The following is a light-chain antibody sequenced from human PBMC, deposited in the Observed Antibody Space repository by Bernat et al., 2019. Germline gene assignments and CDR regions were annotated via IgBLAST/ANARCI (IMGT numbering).Light chain of an antibody. CDR2: GAS. J-gene: IGKJ4*01. V-gene: IGKV1-16*01. CDR1: QAISKY. Sequence: DIQMTQSPSSLSASVGDRVTITCRATQAISKYLAWVQQKPGNAPKSLIYGASTLFSRVPSRFSGSGSETDFTLTISSLQPEDSATYYCQQYDRYPLAFGGGTKVEVK. CDR3: QQYDRYPLA.